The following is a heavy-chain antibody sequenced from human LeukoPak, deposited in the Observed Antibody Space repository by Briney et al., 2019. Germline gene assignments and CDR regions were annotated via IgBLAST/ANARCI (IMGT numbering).Heavy chain of an antibody. V-gene: IGHV3-20*04. J-gene: IGHJ4*02. CDR1: GFTFDDYG. D-gene: IGHD4-11*01. CDR3: ARDKSNYFFDY. CDR2: INWNGGNT. Sequence: RTGGSLRLSCAASGFTFDDYGMNWVRQAPGKRLEWVSGINWNGGNTDYADSVKGRFTISRDNAKKSLYLQMNSLRAEDTALYYCARDKSNYFFDYWGQGTLVTVSS.